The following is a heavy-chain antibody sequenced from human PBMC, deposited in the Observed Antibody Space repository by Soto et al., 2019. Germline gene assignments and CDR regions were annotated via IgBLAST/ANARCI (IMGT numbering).Heavy chain of an antibody. V-gene: IGHV3-53*01. CDR1: GFNVNSDY. J-gene: IGHJ4*02. Sequence: GSLRLSCAASGFNVNSDYMNWVRQTPGEGLEWVASIYSGETTYYADSVRGRFTISSDKSKNTLYFQLSSLRIEDTAVYYCTRDGRGLGRLSLFEYWGQGVLVTVAP. CDR2: IYSGETT. CDR3: TRDGRGLGRLSLFEY. D-gene: IGHD2-21*02.